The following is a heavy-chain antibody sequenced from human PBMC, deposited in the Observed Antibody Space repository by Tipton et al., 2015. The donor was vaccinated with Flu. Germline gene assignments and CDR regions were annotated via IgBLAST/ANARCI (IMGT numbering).Heavy chain of an antibody. V-gene: IGHV4-39*07. CDR3: AREGRREQLALDY. D-gene: IGHD6-6*01. Sequence: TLSLTCTVSGDSISSSSYYWGWIRQPPGKGLEWTGSIYYSGSTYYNPSLKSRVTISVDTSKNQFSLKLSSVTAADTAVYYCAREGRREQLALDYWGQGTLVTVSS. CDR2: IYYSGST. CDR1: GDSISSSSYY. J-gene: IGHJ4*02.